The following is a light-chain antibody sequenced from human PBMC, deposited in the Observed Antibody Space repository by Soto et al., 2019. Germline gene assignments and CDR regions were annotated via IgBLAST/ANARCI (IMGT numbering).Light chain of an antibody. CDR2: GAS. Sequence: EIVMTQSPTTLSVSPGEGATLSFRASQSLSSNLAWYQQKPGQSPRLLIYGASTRASGIPARFSGSGSGTEFTLTISSLESEDCAVYYCQQYNYWPLYTFGQGTKLEIK. V-gene: IGKV3-15*01. CDR1: QSLSSN. J-gene: IGKJ2*01. CDR3: QQYNYWPLYT.